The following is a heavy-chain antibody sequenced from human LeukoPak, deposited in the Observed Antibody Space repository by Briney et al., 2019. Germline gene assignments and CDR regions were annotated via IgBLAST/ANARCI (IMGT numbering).Heavy chain of an antibody. CDR3: VSETYYYDSSGYHRYYFDY. V-gene: IGHV3-9*01. J-gene: IGHJ4*02. D-gene: IGHD3-22*01. CDR2: ISWNSASI. Sequence: GRSLRLSCAASGITFEEHAMHWVRQAPGKGLEWVSGISWNSASIGYTDSVKGRFTISRDNAKNSLCLQMNSLRAEDTALYYCVSETYYYDSSGYHRYYFDYWGQGTLVTVSA. CDR1: GITFEEHA.